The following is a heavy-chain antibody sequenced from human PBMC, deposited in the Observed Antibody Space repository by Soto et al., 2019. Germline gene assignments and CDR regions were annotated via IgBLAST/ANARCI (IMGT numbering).Heavy chain of an antibody. D-gene: IGHD3-3*01. CDR1: GGSISSGGNS. CDR2: IYHSGST. J-gene: IGHJ5*02. V-gene: IGHV4-30-2*01. Sequence: SETLSLTCAVSGGSISSGGNSWSWIRQPPGKCLEWIGYIYHSGSTYYNPSLKSRVTISVDRSKNQFSLKLSSVTAADTAVYYCARGQGYDFWSGLNWFDPWGQGTLVTVS. CDR3: ARGQGYDFWSGLNWFDP.